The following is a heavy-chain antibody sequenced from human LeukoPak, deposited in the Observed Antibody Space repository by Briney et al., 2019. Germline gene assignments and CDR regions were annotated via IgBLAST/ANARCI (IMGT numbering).Heavy chain of an antibody. CDR1: GGSISSGGYS. J-gene: IGHJ4*02. V-gene: IGHV4-30-2*01. D-gene: IGHD3-22*01. CDR3: ARGGDSSGYYPFDY. Sequence: SQTLSLTCAVSGGSISSGGYSWSWIRQPPGKGLEWIGYIYHSGSTYYNPSLKSRVTISVDRSKNQFSLKLSSVTAADTAVYYCARGGDSSGYYPFDYWGQGTLVTVSS. CDR2: IYHSGST.